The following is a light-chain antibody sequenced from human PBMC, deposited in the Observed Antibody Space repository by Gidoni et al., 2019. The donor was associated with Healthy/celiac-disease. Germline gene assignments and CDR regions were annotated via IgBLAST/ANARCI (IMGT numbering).Light chain of an antibody. CDR1: QSISSW. CDR3: QQYNSYHLT. V-gene: IGKV1-5*03. J-gene: IGKJ4*01. Sequence: DIQMTQSPSTLSASVGDRVTITCRASQSISSWLAWYQQKPGKAHKLLIYKASSLESGVPSRFSGSGSGTEFTLTISSLQPDDFATYYCQQYNSYHLTFGGGTKVEIK. CDR2: KAS.